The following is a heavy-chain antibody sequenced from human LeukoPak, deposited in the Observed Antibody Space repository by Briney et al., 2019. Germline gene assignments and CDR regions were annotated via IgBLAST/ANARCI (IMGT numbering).Heavy chain of an antibody. Sequence: GGSLRLSCAASGFTFSSYAMSWVRQAPGKGLEWVSAISGSGGSTYYADSVKGRFTISRDNPKNTLYLQMNSLRAEDTAVYYCARAGDSSGYYWNYYYGMDVWGQGTTVTVSS. CDR3: ARAGDSSGYYWNYYYGMDV. D-gene: IGHD3-22*01. V-gene: IGHV3-23*01. CDR1: GFTFSSYA. CDR2: ISGSGGST. J-gene: IGHJ6*02.